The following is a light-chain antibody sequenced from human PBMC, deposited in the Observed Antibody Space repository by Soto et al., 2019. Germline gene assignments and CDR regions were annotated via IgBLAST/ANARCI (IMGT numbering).Light chain of an antibody. V-gene: IGLV2-11*01. CDR3: WSYAGSYTLGV. CDR2: DVT. Sequence: QSALTQPRSVSGSPGQSVTISCTGTSSNIGAYNSVSWYQQHPGKAPKLIIYDVTKRPSGVPDRFSGSKSGITASLTISGLQAEDEADYFCWSYAGSYTLGVFGGVTKLTVL. J-gene: IGLJ2*01. CDR1: SSNIGAYNS.